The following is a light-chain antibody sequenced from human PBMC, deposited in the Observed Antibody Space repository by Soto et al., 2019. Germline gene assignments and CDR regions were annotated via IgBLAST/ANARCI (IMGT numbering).Light chain of an antibody. J-gene: IGLJ2*01. CDR2: EVS. V-gene: IGLV2-14*01. Sequence: QSALTQPASVSGSPGQSITISCTGTSSDVGGYNYVSWYQHHPGKAPKLMTYEVSNRPSGVSNRFSGSKSGNTASLTISGTQAMDEADYCCQAWDSSTVVFGGGTQLTVL. CDR3: QAWDSSTVV. CDR1: SSDVGGYNY.